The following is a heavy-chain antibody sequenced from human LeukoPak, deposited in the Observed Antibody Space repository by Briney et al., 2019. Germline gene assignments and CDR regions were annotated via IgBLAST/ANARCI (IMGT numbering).Heavy chain of an antibody. CDR1: GFTFSSYW. V-gene: IGHV3-7*01. D-gene: IGHD6-13*01. CDR3: ARCAVIAAAGFYYYYYMDV. J-gene: IGHJ6*03. Sequence: PGGSLRLSCAASGFTFSSYWMSWVRQAPGKGLEWVANIKQDGSEKYYVDSVKGRFTISRDNAKNSLYLQMNSLRAEDTAVYYCARCAVIAAAGFYYYYYMDVWGKGTTVTVSS. CDR2: IKQDGSEK.